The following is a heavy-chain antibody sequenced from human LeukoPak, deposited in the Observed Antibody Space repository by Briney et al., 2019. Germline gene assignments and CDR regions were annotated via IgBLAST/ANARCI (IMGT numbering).Heavy chain of an antibody. Sequence: SETLSLTCTVSGGSISSGGYCWSWIRQRPGKGLEWIGYIYYSGSTYYNPSLKSRVTISVDTSKNQFSLKLSSVTAADTAVYYCARADMVPYGMDVWGQGTTVTVSS. CDR3: ARADMVPYGMDV. D-gene: IGHD3-10*01. V-gene: IGHV4-31*03. CDR1: GGSISSGGYC. CDR2: IYYSGST. J-gene: IGHJ6*02.